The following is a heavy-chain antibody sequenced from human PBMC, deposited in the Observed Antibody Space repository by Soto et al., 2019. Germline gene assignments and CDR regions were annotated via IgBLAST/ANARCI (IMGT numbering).Heavy chain of an antibody. V-gene: IGHV1-18*01. D-gene: IGHD3-22*01. Sequence: QVQLVQSGAEVKKPGASVKVSCKASGYTFTSYGLSWVRQAPGQGLEWMGWISAYNGNTNYAKKLQGRVTMTTDTSTSTAYMELRSLRSDDTAVYYCARGGQNGYCDSRAMVDYWGQGTLVTVSS. J-gene: IGHJ4*02. CDR3: ARGGQNGYCDSRAMVDY. CDR2: ISAYNGNT. CDR1: GYTFTSYG.